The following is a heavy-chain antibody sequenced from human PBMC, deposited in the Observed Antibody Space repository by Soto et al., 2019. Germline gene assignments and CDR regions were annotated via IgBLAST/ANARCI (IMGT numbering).Heavy chain of an antibody. J-gene: IGHJ6*02. D-gene: IGHD6-13*01. CDR2: INHSGST. Sequence: QVQLQQWGAGLLKPSETLSLTCAVYGGSFSGYYWSWIRQPPGKGLEWIGEINHSGSTNYNPSLKSRVTISVDTSKNQFSLKLSSVTAADTAVYYCARVRRRPRDEYSSGWYRGSGYYYYGMDVWGQGTTVTVSS. V-gene: IGHV4-34*01. CDR3: ARVRRRPRDEYSSGWYRGSGYYYYGMDV. CDR1: GGSFSGYY.